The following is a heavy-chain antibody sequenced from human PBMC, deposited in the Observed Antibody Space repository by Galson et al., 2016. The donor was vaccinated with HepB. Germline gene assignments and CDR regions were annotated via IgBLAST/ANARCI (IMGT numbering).Heavy chain of an antibody. CDR1: GFTFSNAW. CDR2: IGSRSSPI. CDR3: PRVDEGYYYLIDY. Sequence: SLRLSCAASGFTFSNAWMNWVRQAPGKGLEWVSYIGSRSSPIHYADSVKGRFTISRDNAKNSLYLQMNSLRDEDTAVYYCPRVDEGYYYLIDYWGQGTLVTVSS. D-gene: IGHD3-22*01. V-gene: IGHV3-48*02. J-gene: IGHJ4*02.